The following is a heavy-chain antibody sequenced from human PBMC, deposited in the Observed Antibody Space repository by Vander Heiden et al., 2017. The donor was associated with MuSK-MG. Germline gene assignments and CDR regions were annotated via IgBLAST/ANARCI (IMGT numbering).Heavy chain of an antibody. Sequence: QALLVQSGAEVKGPGAPVKLSCKASGYTFTRFALHWLRQAPGQGLQWVGWINADTGDTIYAPSFQDRVTITKDTSANTLYLDLGSLRSEDTAVYYCARASLHFLTWGQGTLVTVSS. CDR1: GYTFTRFA. CDR2: INADTGDT. CDR3: ARASLHFLT. V-gene: IGHV1-3*01. J-gene: IGHJ4*02.